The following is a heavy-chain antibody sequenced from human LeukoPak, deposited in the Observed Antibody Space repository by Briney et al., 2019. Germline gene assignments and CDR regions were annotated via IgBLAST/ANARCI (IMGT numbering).Heavy chain of an antibody. CDR2: IYTNGST. J-gene: IGHJ4*02. Sequence: SETLSLTCTVSAGSISSGGSCWSWIRQPAGKGLEWIGLIYTNGSTSYGPSLKSRVTISVDTSKNQFSLKLSSVTAADTAVYYCAAEYSSSSAFDYWGQGTLVTVSS. CDR1: AGSISSGGSC. D-gene: IGHD6-6*01. V-gene: IGHV4-61*02. CDR3: AAEYSSSSAFDY.